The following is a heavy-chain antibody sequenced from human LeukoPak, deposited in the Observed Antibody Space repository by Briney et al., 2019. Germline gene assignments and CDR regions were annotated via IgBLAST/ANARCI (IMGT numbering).Heavy chain of an antibody. CDR3: ARDRVRGSSNPYFDY. CDR1: GGSVSSGSYY. V-gene: IGHV4-61*01. Sequence: SETLSLTCTVSGGSVSSGSYYWSWIRQPPGKGLEWIGYIYYSGSTNYNPSLKSRVTISIDTSKNQFSLKLSSVTAADTAVYYCARDRVRGSSNPYFDYWGQGTLVTVSS. J-gene: IGHJ4*02. D-gene: IGHD1-26*01. CDR2: IYYSGST.